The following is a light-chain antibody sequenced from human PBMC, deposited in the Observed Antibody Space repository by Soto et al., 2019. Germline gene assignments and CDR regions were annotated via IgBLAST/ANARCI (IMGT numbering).Light chain of an antibody. CDR3: QQSYSTPPGT. V-gene: IGKV1-39*01. J-gene: IGKJ1*01. CDR2: ATS. Sequence: DIHMTQSPSTLSASVGDRVTIPCRASQSISTYLIWYPQKPGKAPKLLIYATSSLQSGVPSRFSGSGSGTDFTLTISSLQPEDFTTYYCQQSYSTPPGTFGQGPKVDIK. CDR1: QSISTY.